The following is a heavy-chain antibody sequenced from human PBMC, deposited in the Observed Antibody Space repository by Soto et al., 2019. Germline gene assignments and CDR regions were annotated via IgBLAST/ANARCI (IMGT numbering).Heavy chain of an antibody. Sequence: GASVKVSCKASGYTFTSYGIIWVRQAPGQGLEWTGWISAYNGNTNYAQKLQGRVTMTTDTSTSTAYMELRSLRSDDTAVYYCVRVPSHYSETIYFDYWGQGTLVTVSS. CDR1: GYTFTSYG. V-gene: IGHV1-18*01. CDR2: ISAYNGNT. CDR3: VRVPSHYSETIYFDY. J-gene: IGHJ4*02. D-gene: IGHD6-13*01.